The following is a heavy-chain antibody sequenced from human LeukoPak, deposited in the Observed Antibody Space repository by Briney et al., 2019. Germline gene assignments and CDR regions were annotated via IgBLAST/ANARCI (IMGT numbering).Heavy chain of an antibody. J-gene: IGHJ4*02. D-gene: IGHD2-2*02. CDR3: ARVPIVVVPAAIFD. CDR2: FDPEDGET. V-gene: IGHV1-24*01. CDR1: GYTLTELS. Sequence: ASVKVSCKVSGYTLTELSMHWVRQAPGKGLEWMGGFDPEDGETIYAQKFQGRVTMTEDTSTDTAYMELSSLRSDDTAVYYCARVPIVVVPAAIFDWGQGTLVTVSS.